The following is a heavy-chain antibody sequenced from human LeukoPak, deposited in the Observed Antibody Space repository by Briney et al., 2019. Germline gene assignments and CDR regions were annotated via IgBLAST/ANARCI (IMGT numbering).Heavy chain of an antibody. V-gene: IGHV1-2*02. Sequence: ASVKVSCKASGYIFTSYDINWVRQAPGQGLEWMGWINPNSGGTNYAQKFQGRVTMTRDTSISTAYMELSRLRSDDTAVYYCARVVPAAYNWFDPWGQGTLVTVSS. CDR1: GYIFTSYD. D-gene: IGHD2-2*01. CDR3: ARVVPAAYNWFDP. J-gene: IGHJ5*02. CDR2: INPNSGGT.